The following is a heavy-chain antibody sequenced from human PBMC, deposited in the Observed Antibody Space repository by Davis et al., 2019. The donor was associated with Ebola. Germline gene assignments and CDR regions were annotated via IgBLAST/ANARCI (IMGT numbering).Heavy chain of an antibody. Sequence: GESLKISCAASGFTFSNYVMTWVRQAPGKGLEWASTINGRGDSTYYADSVKGRFTISRDNSKNTLDLEMNSLRADDTAVYYCAKVGTSVGTTEHAFDIWGQGTMVTVSS. D-gene: IGHD1-26*01. CDR2: INGRGDST. CDR1: GFTFSNYV. V-gene: IGHV3-23*01. CDR3: AKVGTSVGTTEHAFDI. J-gene: IGHJ3*02.